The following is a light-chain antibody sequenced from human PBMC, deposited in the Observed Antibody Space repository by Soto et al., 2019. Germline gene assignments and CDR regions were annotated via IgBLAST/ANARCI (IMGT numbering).Light chain of an antibody. J-gene: IGKJ2*01. CDR3: LQYDNSPLYT. V-gene: IGKV3-20*01. Sequence: VLTQSPGTLSLSPGERATLSCRASQSVSSSSLAWYQHKPGQAPRLLIYGASSRATGIPDRFSGSGSGTDFSLTISRLEPEDFAVYYCLQYDNSPLYTFGQGTKVDIK. CDR2: GAS. CDR1: QSVSSSS.